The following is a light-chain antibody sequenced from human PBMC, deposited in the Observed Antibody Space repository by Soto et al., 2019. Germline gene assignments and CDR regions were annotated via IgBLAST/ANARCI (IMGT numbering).Light chain of an antibody. V-gene: IGLV1-40*01. Sequence: QSVLTQPPSVSGAPGQRVTISCTGSSSNIGAGYNVHWYQQLPGTAPKLLIYGNSNRPSGVPVRFSGSKSGTSASLAITGVQAEDEADYYCQSYDSSLSGVVFGGGTKLTVL. CDR3: QSYDSSLSGVV. J-gene: IGLJ2*01. CDR2: GNS. CDR1: SSNIGAGYN.